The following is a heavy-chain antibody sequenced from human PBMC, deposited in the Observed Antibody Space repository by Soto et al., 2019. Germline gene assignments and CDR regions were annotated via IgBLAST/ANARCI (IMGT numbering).Heavy chain of an antibody. Sequence: ASVKVSCKASRYTFTSYGISWVRQAPGQGLEWMGWISAYNGNTNYAQKLQGRVTMTTDTSTSTAYMELRSLRSDDTAVYYCARDLSAGGSYFLDAFDIWGQGTMVT. CDR1: RYTFTSYG. J-gene: IGHJ3*02. CDR2: ISAYNGNT. D-gene: IGHD1-26*01. V-gene: IGHV1-18*04. CDR3: ARDLSAGGSYFLDAFDI.